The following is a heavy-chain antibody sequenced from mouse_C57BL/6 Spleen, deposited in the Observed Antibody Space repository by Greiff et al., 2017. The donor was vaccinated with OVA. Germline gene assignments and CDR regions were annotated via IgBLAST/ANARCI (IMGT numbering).Heavy chain of an antibody. D-gene: IGHD4-1*01. V-gene: IGHV1-69*01. Sequence: VQLQQPGAELVMPGASVKLSCKASGYTFTSYWMHWVKQRPGQGLEWIGEIDPSDSYTNYNQKFKGKSTLTVDKSSSTAYMQLSSLTSEDSAVYYCARRGGLTGTWYFDVWGTGTTVTVSS. J-gene: IGHJ1*03. CDR1: GYTFTSYW. CDR2: IDPSDSYT. CDR3: ARRGGLTGTWYFDV.